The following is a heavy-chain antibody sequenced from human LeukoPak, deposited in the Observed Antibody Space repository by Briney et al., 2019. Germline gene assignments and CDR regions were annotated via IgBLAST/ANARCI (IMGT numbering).Heavy chain of an antibody. J-gene: IGHJ4*02. CDR2: IYTSGNT. Sequence: SETLSLTCTVSGGSISSGSYYWTWIRQPAGKGLEWIGRIYTSGNTNYNPSLESRVTISVDTSKNQFSLKLTSVTAADTALYYCATDRGADYYDSWGQGILVTVSS. V-gene: IGHV4-61*02. D-gene: IGHD3-10*01. CDR1: GGSISSGSYY. CDR3: ATDRGADYYDS.